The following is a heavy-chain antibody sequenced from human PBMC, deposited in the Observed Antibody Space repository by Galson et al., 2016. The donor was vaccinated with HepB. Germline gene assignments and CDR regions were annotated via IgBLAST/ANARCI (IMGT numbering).Heavy chain of an antibody. CDR1: GFTFSSYA. V-gene: IGHV3-30*04. Sequence: SLRLSCAASGFTFSSYAMHWVRQAPGKGLEWVAVISYDGSNKYYADSVKGRFTISRDNSKNTLYLQMNSLRAEDTAVYYCAREGKDIVLMVYATKDYYGMDVWGQGTPVTVSS. CDR2: ISYDGSNK. D-gene: IGHD2-8*01. J-gene: IGHJ6*02. CDR3: AREGKDIVLMVYATKDYYGMDV.